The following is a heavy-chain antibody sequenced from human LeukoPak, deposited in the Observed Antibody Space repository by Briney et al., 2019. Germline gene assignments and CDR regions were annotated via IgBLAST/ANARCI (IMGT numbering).Heavy chain of an antibody. CDR1: VFTSSDYN. D-gene: IGHD2-15*01. CDR2: IRSSGSTI. V-gene: IGHV3-11*04. J-gene: IGHJ4*02. CDR3: ARNTLYCSGGSCYSDY. Sequence: PGGSPRLSCAPSVFTSSDYNMSWIPQTPEKGREGVSYIRSSGSTIYYADSVNGRFTISRDNAKNSLYLQMNSLRAEDTAVYYCARNTLYCSGGSCYSDYWGQGTLVTVSS.